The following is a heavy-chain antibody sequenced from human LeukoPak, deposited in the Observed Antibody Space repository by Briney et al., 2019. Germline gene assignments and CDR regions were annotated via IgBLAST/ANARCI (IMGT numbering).Heavy chain of an antibody. V-gene: IGHV1-69*13. D-gene: IGHD2-15*01. Sequence: SVKVSCKASGGTFSSYAISGVRQAPGQGLEWMGGIIPIFGTANYAQKFQGRVTITADESTSTAYMELSSLRSEDTAVYYCARSSEAARVVVVAAPHELDYWGQGTLVTVSS. CDR1: GGTFSSYA. J-gene: IGHJ4*02. CDR3: ARSSEAARVVVVAAPHELDY. CDR2: IIPIFGTA.